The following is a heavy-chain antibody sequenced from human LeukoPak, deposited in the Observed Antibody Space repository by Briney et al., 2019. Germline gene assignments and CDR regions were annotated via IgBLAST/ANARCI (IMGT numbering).Heavy chain of an antibody. V-gene: IGHV4-4*07. Sequence: SETLSCTCTVSGGSISSFYWRWLRQPPGLEWEWIMRIYSSGRTNYNPSLKSRVTVSVDTSKHQFSLKLSSVTDADTAVYYCARANGGNSRSFDYWGQGTLVTVSS. CDR3: ARANGGNSRSFDY. D-gene: IGHD4-23*01. CDR1: GGSISSFY. J-gene: IGHJ4*02. CDR2: IYSSGRT.